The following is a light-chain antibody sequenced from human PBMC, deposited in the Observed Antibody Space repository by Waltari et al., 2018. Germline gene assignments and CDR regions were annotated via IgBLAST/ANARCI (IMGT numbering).Light chain of an antibody. V-gene: IGLV2-23*03. Sequence: QSALTQPASVSGSPGQSITISCTGTSSDVGSYNLVSWYHQHPGKAPKLMIYKGSKRPSGVSIRFSGSKSTNTASLTISGIQAEDEADYYCCSYASSSTFVFGRGTKLTVL. CDR2: KGS. J-gene: IGLJ2*01. CDR3: CSYASSSTFV. CDR1: SSDVGSYNL.